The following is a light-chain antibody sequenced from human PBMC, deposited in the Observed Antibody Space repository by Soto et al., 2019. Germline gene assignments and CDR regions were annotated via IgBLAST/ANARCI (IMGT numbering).Light chain of an antibody. J-gene: IGLJ1*01. Sequence: QSALTQPASVSGSPGQSITISCTGTSSDVGGYNYVSWCQQHPGKAPKLMIYDVSNRPSGVSNRFSGSKSGNTASLTISGLQAEDEADYYCSLYTSSSTLYVFGTGTKLTVL. CDR2: DVS. CDR1: SSDVGGYNY. V-gene: IGLV2-14*01. CDR3: SLYTSSSTLYV.